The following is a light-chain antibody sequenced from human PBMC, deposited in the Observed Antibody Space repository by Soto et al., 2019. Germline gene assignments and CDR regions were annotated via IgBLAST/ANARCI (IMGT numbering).Light chain of an antibody. J-gene: IGKJ2*02. CDR1: QSLLHSDGKTY. Sequence: IVMTQSPLSLAVTPGQPASISCKSSQSLLHSDGKTYLNWYLQRPGQPPQFLIYELSNRFFRVPDRFSGSGSGTDFTLKISRVEAEDVGIYYFMQTIQLLWTFGQGTKLEIQ. CDR3: MQTIQLLWT. CDR2: ELS. V-gene: IGKV2D-29*01.